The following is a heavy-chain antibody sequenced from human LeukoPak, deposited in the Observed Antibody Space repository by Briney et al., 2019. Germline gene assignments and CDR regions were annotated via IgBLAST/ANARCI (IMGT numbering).Heavy chain of an antibody. Sequence: SETLSLTCNVSGGSISSRTSYWGWIRQPPGKGLEWIGSIYSSGSTYYNPSLKSRVTISVDTSKNQFSLKLSSVTAADTAVYYCARLGPSGPIVATPDEYYFDYWGQGTLVTVSS. J-gene: IGHJ4*02. CDR2: IYSSGST. CDR3: ARLGPSGPIVATPDEYYFDY. CDR1: GGSISSRTSY. D-gene: IGHD5-12*01. V-gene: IGHV4-39*07.